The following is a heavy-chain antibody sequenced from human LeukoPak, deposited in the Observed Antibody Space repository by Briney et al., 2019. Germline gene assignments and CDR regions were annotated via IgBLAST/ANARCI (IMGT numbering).Heavy chain of an antibody. D-gene: IGHD4-11*01. CDR1: DGSISSGGYY. V-gene: IGHV4-31*01. CDR3: ARVAPGLPWFDP. Sequence: SQTLSLTCTVSDGSISSGGYYWSWIRQHPGEGLEWIGYIYYSGSTYYNPSLRSPVTISIDTSKNQFSLKLSSVTAADTAVYYCARVAPGLPWFDPWGQGTLVTVSS. CDR2: IYYSGST. J-gene: IGHJ5*02.